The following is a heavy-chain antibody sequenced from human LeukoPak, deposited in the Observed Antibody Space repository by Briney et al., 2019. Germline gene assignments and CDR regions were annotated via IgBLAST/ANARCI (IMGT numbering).Heavy chain of an antibody. D-gene: IGHD3-22*01. J-gene: IGHJ4*02. CDR2: IIPILGIA. CDR3: ARVVFSGSSGYSLPNTEDY. Sequence: SVKVSCKASGGTFSSYAISWVRQAPGQGLEWIGRIIPILGIANYAQKFQGRVTITADKSTSTAYMELSSLRSEDTAVYYCARVVFSGSSGYSLPNTEDYWGQGTLVTVSS. V-gene: IGHV1-69*04. CDR1: GGTFSSYA.